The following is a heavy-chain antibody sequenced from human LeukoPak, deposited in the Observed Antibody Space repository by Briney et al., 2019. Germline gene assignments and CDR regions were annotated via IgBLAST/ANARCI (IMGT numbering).Heavy chain of an antibody. Sequence: TGGSLRLSCAASGFTFSDYYMSWIRQAPGKGLEWVSYISSSGSTIYYADSVKGRFTISRDNAKNSLYLQMNSLRAEDTAVYYCARAASTGSGWYVDYWGQGTLVTVSS. CDR3: ARAASTGSGWYVDY. V-gene: IGHV3-11*01. D-gene: IGHD6-19*01. CDR2: ISSSGSTI. J-gene: IGHJ4*02. CDR1: GFTFSDYY.